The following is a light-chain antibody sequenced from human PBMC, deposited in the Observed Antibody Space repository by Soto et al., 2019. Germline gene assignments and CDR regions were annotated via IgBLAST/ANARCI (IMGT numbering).Light chain of an antibody. CDR2: RAS. J-gene: IGKJ1*01. CDR1: QSIGDS. V-gene: IGKV1-5*03. Sequence: DVHMTQSTSTVSASVGDTVTITCRARQSIGDSLAWYQQKPGEGPKVLIHRASTLQSGVPSRCSVSGAGTECTLTISSRQPDDFGTYYCQQYHTYALTFGQGTKVEI. CDR3: QQYHTYALT.